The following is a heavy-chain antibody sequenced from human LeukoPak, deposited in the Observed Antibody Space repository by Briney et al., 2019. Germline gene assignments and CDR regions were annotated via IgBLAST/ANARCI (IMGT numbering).Heavy chain of an antibody. CDR1: GFTFSSFA. V-gene: IGHV3-23*01. CDR3: ARSGLNRFDY. D-gene: IGHD2-15*01. J-gene: IGHJ4*02. CDR2: FSGSGGST. Sequence: GGSLRLSCAASGFTFSSFAMSWVRQAPAKGLEWVSTFSGSGGSTYYADSVKGRFSISRDNSKKTLYLQMNSLRAEDTAAYYCARSGLNRFDYWGQGTLVSVSS.